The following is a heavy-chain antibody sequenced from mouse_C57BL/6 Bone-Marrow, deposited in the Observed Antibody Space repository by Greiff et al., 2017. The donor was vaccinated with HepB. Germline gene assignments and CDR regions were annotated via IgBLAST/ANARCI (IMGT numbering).Heavy chain of an antibody. CDR3: ARLLRRGMDY. J-gene: IGHJ4*01. CDR1: GFTFSSYG. CDR2: ISSGGSYT. Sequence: EVHLVESGGDLVKPGGSLKLSCAASGFTFSSYGVSWVRQTPDKRLEWVATISSGGSYTYYPDSVKGRFTISRDNAKNTLYLQMSSLKSEDTAMYYCARLLRRGMDYWGQGTSVTVSS. V-gene: IGHV5-6*01. D-gene: IGHD2-12*01.